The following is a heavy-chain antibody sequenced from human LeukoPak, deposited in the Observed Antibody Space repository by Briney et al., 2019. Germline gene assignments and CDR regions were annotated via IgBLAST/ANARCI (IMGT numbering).Heavy chain of an antibody. CDR1: GFTFSSYA. CDR3: ARRAGAYSHPYDY. CDR2: ISYDGSNK. V-gene: IGHV3-30*04. D-gene: IGHD4/OR15-4a*01. J-gene: IGHJ4*02. Sequence: QSGGSLRLSCAASGFTFSSYAMHWVRQAPGKGLEWVAVISYDGSNKYYADSVKGRFTISRDNSKNTLYLQMNSLRAEDTAVYYCARRAGAYSHPYDYWGQGILVTVSS.